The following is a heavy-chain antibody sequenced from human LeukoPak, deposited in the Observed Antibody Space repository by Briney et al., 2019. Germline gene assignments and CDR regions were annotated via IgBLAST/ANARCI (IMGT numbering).Heavy chain of an antibody. V-gene: IGHV4-31*03. CDR3: ARGDSSGYYLAPFDY. CDR1: GGSISSGVYY. D-gene: IGHD3-22*01. J-gene: IGHJ4*02. CDR2: IYYSGST. Sequence: SETLSLTCTVSGGSISSGVYYCSWIRHHPGNGLEWIGYIYYSGSTYYNPSLKSRVTISVDTSKNQFSLKLSSVTAADTAVYYCARGDSSGYYLAPFDYWGQGTLVTVSS.